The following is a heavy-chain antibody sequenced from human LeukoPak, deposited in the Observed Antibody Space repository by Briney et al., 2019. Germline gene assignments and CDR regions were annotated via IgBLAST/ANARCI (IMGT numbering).Heavy chain of an antibody. Sequence: GGSLTLSCAASGYSFSNFAMHWVRQAPGKGLEWVADISYDGSMKKNADSVKGRFTISRDNSKKTLYLQMNSLRAEDTAVYYCARGPYSSSNYFDYWGQGTLVTVSS. CDR3: ARGPYSSSNYFDY. CDR2: ISYDGSMK. J-gene: IGHJ4*02. V-gene: IGHV3-30*04. D-gene: IGHD6-6*01. CDR1: GYSFSNFA.